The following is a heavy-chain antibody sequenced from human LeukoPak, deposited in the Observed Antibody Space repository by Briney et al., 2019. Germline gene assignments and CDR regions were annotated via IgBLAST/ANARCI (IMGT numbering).Heavy chain of an antibody. CDR2: ISGSGGTT. Sequence: GGSLRLSCAASGFTFNSYAMAWVRQAPGKGLEWVSAISGSGGTTYYADSVKGRFTVSRDNSKNTLYLQVNSLRAEDTAVYYCAKDLMMWQAWGQGTLVTISS. V-gene: IGHV3-23*01. CDR1: GFTFNSYA. D-gene: IGHD3-16*01. J-gene: IGHJ5*02. CDR3: AKDLMMWQA.